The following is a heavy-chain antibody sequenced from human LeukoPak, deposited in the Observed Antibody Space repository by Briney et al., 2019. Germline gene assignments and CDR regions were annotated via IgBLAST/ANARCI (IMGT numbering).Heavy chain of an antibody. V-gene: IGHV3-7*03. D-gene: IGHD5-24*01. CDR2: IKQDGSER. CDR3: ASVEMATILY. Sequence: TGGSLRLSCAASRFTFSNYWMTWVRQAPGKGLEWVANIKQDGSERYYVDSVKGRFTISRDNAKNPLYLQMNSLRAEDTAVYYCASVEMATILYWGQGTLVTVSS. J-gene: IGHJ4*02. CDR1: RFTFSNYW.